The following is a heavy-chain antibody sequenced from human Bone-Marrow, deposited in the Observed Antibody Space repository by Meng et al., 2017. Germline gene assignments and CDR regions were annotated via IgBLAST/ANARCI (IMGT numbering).Heavy chain of an antibody. CDR1: GGSFSGYY. CDR3: ARLAYDSSGYWFDY. Sequence: QVHLQQWGVGLLKPSEPLSLTGAVYGGSFSGYYWSWIRQPPGKGLEWIGEINHSGSTNYNPSLKSRVTVSVDTSKNQFSLKLSSVTAADTAVYYCARLAYDSSGYWFDYWGQGTLVTVSS. V-gene: IGHV4-34*01. D-gene: IGHD3-22*01. J-gene: IGHJ4*02. CDR2: INHSGST.